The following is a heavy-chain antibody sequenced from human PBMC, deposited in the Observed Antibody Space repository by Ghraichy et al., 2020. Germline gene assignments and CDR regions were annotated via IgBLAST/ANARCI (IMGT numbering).Heavy chain of an antibody. CDR2: IHYSGST. V-gene: IGHV4-39*01. CDR1: GASISSSTYY. CDR3: ARVKGGYCLNFDY. Sequence: SETLSLTCTVSGASISSSTYYWGWIRQPPGKGLEWIASIHYSGSTYYNPSLKSRLTISVDTSKNQFSLKLSSVTAADTAVYYCARVKGGYCLNFDYWGLGTLVTVSS. D-gene: IGHD1-26*01. J-gene: IGHJ4*02.